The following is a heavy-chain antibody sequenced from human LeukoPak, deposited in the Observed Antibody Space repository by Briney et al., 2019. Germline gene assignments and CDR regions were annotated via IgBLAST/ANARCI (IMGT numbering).Heavy chain of an antibody. J-gene: IGHJ1*01. CDR3: ARGYYDFWSGYPEYFQH. CDR2: ISVHNGNT. V-gene: IGHV1-18*01. CDR1: GFSFTNYG. D-gene: IGHD3-3*01. Sequence: ASVRVSCKASGFSFTNYGISWVRQAPGQGLEWMGWISVHNGNTNFAQNLQGRITMTTDTSTSTAYMELRSLRSDDTAVYYCARGYYDFWSGYPEYFQHWGQGTLVTVSS.